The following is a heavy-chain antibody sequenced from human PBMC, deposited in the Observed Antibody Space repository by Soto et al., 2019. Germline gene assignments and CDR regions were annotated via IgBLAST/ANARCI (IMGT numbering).Heavy chain of an antibody. CDR2: ISGSGGST. D-gene: IGHD6-19*01. Sequence: AGGSLRLSCAASGFTFSSYAMSWFRQAPGKGLEWVSAISGSGGSTYYADSVKGRFTISRDNSKNTLYLQMNSLRAEDTAVYYCAKDPDSSGWFIYFDYWGQGTLVTVSS. V-gene: IGHV3-23*01. CDR3: AKDPDSSGWFIYFDY. CDR1: GFTFSSYA. J-gene: IGHJ4*02.